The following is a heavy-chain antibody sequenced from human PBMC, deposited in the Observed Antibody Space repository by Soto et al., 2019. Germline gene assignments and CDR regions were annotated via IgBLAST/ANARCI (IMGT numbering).Heavy chain of an antibody. J-gene: IGHJ4*02. Sequence: ECVKTFCTGSGYSFAGYWINWVRQNPGKGLEWMGRIDPSDSQTYYSPSFRGHVTISVTKSITTVFLQWSSLRASDTAMYYCARQIYDSDTGPNFQYYFDSWGQGTPVTVSS. CDR2: IDPSDSQT. V-gene: IGHV5-10-1*01. CDR1: GYSFAGYW. D-gene: IGHD3-22*01. CDR3: ARQIYDSDTGPNFQYYFDS.